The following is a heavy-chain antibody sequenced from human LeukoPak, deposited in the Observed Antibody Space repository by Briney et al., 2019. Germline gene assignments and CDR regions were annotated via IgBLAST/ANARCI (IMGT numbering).Heavy chain of an antibody. J-gene: IGHJ5*02. CDR2: INRDGSST. D-gene: IGHD2-15*01. V-gene: IGHV3-74*01. CDR1: GFTFGSYW. Sequence: GGSLRLSCAASGFTFGSYWMHWVRQAPGKGLVWVSHINRDGSSTTYADSVKGRFTISRDNAKNTLYLQMNSLRAEDTAVYYCERAPVPPFTPGGGGSKNGFPPWAQGTLVIVSS. CDR3: ERAPVPPFTPGGGGSKNGFPP.